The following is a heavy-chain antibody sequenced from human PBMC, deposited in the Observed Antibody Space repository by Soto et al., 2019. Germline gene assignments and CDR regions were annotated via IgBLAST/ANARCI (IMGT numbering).Heavy chain of an antibody. V-gene: IGHV2-5*01. J-gene: IGHJ5*02. Sequence: SGPTLVNPTQTLTLTCTFSGFSLSTSGVGVGWIRQPPGKALEWLALIYWNDDKRYSPSLKSRLTITKDTSKNQVVLTMTNMDPVDTATYYCAHRPIYGSGSYVYNWFDPWGQGTLVTVSS. CDR1: GFSLSTSGVG. CDR2: IYWNDDK. D-gene: IGHD3-10*01. CDR3: AHRPIYGSGSYVYNWFDP.